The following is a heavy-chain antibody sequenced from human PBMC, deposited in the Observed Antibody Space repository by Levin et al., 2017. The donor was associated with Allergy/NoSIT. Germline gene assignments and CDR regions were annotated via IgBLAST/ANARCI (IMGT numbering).Heavy chain of an antibody. CDR2: ISGSGGST. J-gene: IGHJ4*02. Sequence: GESLKISCAASGFTFSSYAMSWVRQAPGKGLEWVSAISGSGGSTYYADSVKGRFTISRDNSKNTLYLQMNSLRAEDTAVYYCAKLPYSSFLRTPNDYWGQGTLVTVSS. CDR1: GFTFSSYA. CDR3: AKLPYSSFLRTPNDY. D-gene: IGHD6-6*01. V-gene: IGHV3-23*01.